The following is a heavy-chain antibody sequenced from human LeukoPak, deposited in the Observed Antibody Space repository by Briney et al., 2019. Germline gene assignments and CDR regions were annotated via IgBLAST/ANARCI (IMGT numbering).Heavy chain of an antibody. CDR1: GGSISSDNYQ. V-gene: IGHV4-30-4*01. J-gene: IGHJ5*02. CDR3: ARYGSGSTWFDP. CDR2: INYSGST. D-gene: IGHD3-10*01. Sequence: SETLSLTCTVSGGSISSDNYQWSWIRQPPGKGLEWIGYINYSGSTYYSPSLKSRVTISVDTSKNQFFLKLSSVAAADTAVYYCARYGSGSTWFDPWGQGTLVTVSS.